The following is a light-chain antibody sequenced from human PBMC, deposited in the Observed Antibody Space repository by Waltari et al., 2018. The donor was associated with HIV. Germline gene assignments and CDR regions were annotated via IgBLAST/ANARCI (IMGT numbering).Light chain of an antibody. J-gene: IGLJ3*02. CDR2: RNN. Sequence: QSVLTQPPSASGTPGQRVTMSCSGSSPNLGSNYVYWYRQLPGTAPKLLIYRNNQRPSGVPDRFSGSKSGTSASLAISGLRSEDEADYYCTAWDASLSVWVFGGGTKLTVL. V-gene: IGLV1-47*01. CDR1: SPNLGSNY. CDR3: TAWDASLSVWV.